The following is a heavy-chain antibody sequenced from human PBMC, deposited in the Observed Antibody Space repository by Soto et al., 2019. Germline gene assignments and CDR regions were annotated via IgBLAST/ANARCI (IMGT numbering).Heavy chain of an antibody. CDR3: AKGYSGTGGMDV. J-gene: IGHJ6*02. D-gene: IGHD5-12*01. CDR2: ISYDGSNY. Sequence: PXESLSLSCAASGFTFRSYGMHWVRQAPGKGLEWVAIISYDGSNYYHADSVKGRFTISRDNSKTTLYLQMNSLRAEDTAVYYCAKGYSGTGGMDVWGQGTTVTVSS. V-gene: IGHV3-30*18. CDR1: GFTFRSYG.